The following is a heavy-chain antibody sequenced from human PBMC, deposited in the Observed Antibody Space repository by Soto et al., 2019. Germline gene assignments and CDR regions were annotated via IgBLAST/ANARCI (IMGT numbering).Heavy chain of an antibody. CDR3: ARVTPNFAAAGRASNY. CDR1: GFTFSSYA. V-gene: IGHV3-30-3*01. CDR2: ISYDGSNK. J-gene: IGHJ4*02. D-gene: IGHD6-13*01. Sequence: GGSLRLSCAASGFTFSSYAMHWVRQAPGKGLEWVAVISYDGSNKYYADSVKGRFTISRDNSKNTLYLQMNSLRAEDTAVYYCARVTPNFAAAGRASNYWGQGTLVTVSS.